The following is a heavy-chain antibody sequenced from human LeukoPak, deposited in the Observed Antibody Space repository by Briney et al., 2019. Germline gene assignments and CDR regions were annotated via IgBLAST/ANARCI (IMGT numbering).Heavy chain of an antibody. CDR3: ARDKSRGYSYGLNDY. Sequence: ASVKASCKASGYTFTSYAMHWVRQAPGQRLEWMGWINAGNGNTKYSQKFQGRVTITRDTSASTAYMELSSLRSEDTAVYYCARDKSRGYSYGLNDYWGQGTLVTVSS. D-gene: IGHD5-18*01. CDR1: GYTFTSYA. V-gene: IGHV1-3*01. J-gene: IGHJ4*02. CDR2: INAGNGNT.